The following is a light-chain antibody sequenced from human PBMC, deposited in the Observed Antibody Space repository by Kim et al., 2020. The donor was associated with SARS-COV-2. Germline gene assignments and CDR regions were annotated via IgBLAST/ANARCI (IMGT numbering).Light chain of an antibody. J-gene: IGKJ1*01. Sequence: DIHMTQSPSSLSASVGDRVTITCRASQDISNYVAWYQQKPGKPPKLLIYAASTLQSGVPSRFSGSGSGTDFTLTISSLQPEDVATYYCQNYDGAPWTFGQATKVEIK. V-gene: IGKV1-27*01. CDR3: QNYDGAPWT. CDR2: AAS. CDR1: QDISNY.